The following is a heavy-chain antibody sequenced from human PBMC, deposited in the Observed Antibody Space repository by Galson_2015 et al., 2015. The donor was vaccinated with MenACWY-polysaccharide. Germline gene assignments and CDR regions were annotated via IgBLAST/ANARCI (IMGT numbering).Heavy chain of an antibody. CDR2: ISSSGSTI. CDR1: GFTFSDYY. CDR3: ARDLTGVACY. V-gene: IGHV3-11*01. J-gene: IGHJ4*02. D-gene: IGHD3-9*01. Sequence: SLRLSCAASGFTFSDYYMTWIRQAPGKGLEWLSYISSSGSTIYYADSVKGRFTISRDNAENSLYLQMNSLTAEDTAVYYCARDLTGVACYWGQGTLVTVSS.